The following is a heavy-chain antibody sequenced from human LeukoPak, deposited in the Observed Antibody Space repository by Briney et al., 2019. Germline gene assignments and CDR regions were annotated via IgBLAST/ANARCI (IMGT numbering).Heavy chain of an antibody. Sequence: PGGSLRLSCAASGFTFSSYSMNWVRQAPGKGLEWVSSISSSSSYIYYADSVKGRFTISRGNAKNSLYLQMNSLRAEDTAVYYCARDRMTTVDYWGQGTLVTVSS. CDR2: ISSSSSYI. J-gene: IGHJ4*02. D-gene: IGHD4-17*01. CDR1: GFTFSSYS. CDR3: ARDRMTTVDY. V-gene: IGHV3-21*01.